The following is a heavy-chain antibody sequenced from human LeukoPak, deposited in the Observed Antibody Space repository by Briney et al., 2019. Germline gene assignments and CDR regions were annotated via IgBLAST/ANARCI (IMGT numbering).Heavy chain of an antibody. CDR2: ISRRDDYT. Sequence: GSLRLSCAASGFAFRSYAMSWVRQPPGKGLEWVSVISRRDDYTYYADSVKGRFTISRDNSKNTLYLQLNTLRAEDTAVYYCANDYRSGSFHDFWGQGTLVTVSS. CDR3: ANDYRSGSFHDF. J-gene: IGHJ4*02. CDR1: GFAFRSYA. D-gene: IGHD3-10*01. V-gene: IGHV3-23*01.